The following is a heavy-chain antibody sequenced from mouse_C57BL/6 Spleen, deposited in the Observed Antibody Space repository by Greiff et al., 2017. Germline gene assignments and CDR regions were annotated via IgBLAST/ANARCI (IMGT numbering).Heavy chain of an antibody. Sequence: QVQLKQSGAELVRPGTSVKVSCKASGYAFTNYLIEWVKQRPGQGLEWIGVINPGSGGTNYNEKFKGKATLTADKSSSTAYMQLSSLTSEDSAVYFCSGREGGYGGYWGQGTTLTVSS. CDR3: SGREGGYGGY. J-gene: IGHJ2*01. CDR1: GYAFTNYL. V-gene: IGHV1-54*01. D-gene: IGHD3-1*01. CDR2: INPGSGGT.